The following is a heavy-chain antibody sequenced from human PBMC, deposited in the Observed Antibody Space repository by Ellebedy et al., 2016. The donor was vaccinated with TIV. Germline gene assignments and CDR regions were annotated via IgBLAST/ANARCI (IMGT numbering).Heavy chain of an antibody. D-gene: IGHD4-17*01. Sequence: GESLKISCAASGLTFSIYAMHWVRQAPGKGLEWVAVISYDGIHKSYADSLKGRFTISRDNSKNTLYLQMNSLRAEDTAVYYCARDPYDYGDYTGDCWGQGTLVTVSS. V-gene: IGHV3-30-3*01. CDR2: ISYDGIHK. CDR1: GLTFSIYA. J-gene: IGHJ4*02. CDR3: ARDPYDYGDYTGDC.